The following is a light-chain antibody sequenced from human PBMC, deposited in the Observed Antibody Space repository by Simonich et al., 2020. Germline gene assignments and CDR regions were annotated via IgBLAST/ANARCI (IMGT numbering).Light chain of an antibody. V-gene: IGKV2-30*02. CDR2: KGS. Sequence: DVVMTQSPLSLPVTLGQPASISCRSSQSLVHSEGNTYLNWFQQRPGQAPRRLIYKGSNRDSGVPDRFSGSGSGTDFTLKISRVEAEDVGVYYCMQGTHWPLTFGGGTKVEIK. CDR3: MQGTHWPLT. CDR1: QSLVHSEGNTY. J-gene: IGKJ4*01.